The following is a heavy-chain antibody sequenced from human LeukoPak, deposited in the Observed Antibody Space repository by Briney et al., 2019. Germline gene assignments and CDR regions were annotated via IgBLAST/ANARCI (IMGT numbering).Heavy chain of an antibody. J-gene: IGHJ4*02. CDR1: GFTFSSYA. Sequence: PGGSLRLSSAASGFTFSSYAMHWVRQAPGKGLEWGAVISYDGSNKYYADSVKGRFTISRDNSKNTLYLQMNSLRAEDTAVYSCARDYGDYMGFDYWGQGTLVTVSS. CDR2: ISYDGSNK. V-gene: IGHV3-30-3*01. CDR3: ARDYGDYMGFDY. D-gene: IGHD4-17*01.